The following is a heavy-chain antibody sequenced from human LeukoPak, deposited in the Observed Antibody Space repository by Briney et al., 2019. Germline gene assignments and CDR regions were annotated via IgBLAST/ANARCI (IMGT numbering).Heavy chain of an antibody. Sequence: SETLSLTCTVSGGSISSSSYYWGWIRQPPGKGLEWIGEINHSGSTNYNPSLKSRVTISVDTSKNQFSLKLSSVTAADTAVYYCAREKPKYYDFWSGYPHPLDYWGQGTLVTVSS. CDR1: GGSISSSSYY. D-gene: IGHD3-3*01. CDR2: INHSGST. V-gene: IGHV4-39*07. CDR3: AREKPKYYDFWSGYPHPLDY. J-gene: IGHJ4*02.